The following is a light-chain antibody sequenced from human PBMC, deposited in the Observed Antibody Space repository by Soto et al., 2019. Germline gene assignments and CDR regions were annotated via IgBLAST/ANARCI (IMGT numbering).Light chain of an antibody. CDR2: GTS. V-gene: IGKV3-20*01. J-gene: IGKJ1*01. CDR1: QSVTNNY. Sequence: EIVLTQSPGTLSLSPGERATLSCRASQSVTNNYLAWHQRKRGHPPRLLIYGTSYRSTDIPRRFSGSGSGSDFTRTISRLEPEDFAVYYCQQYGSSPPTFGQGTKVEIK. CDR3: QQYGSSPPT.